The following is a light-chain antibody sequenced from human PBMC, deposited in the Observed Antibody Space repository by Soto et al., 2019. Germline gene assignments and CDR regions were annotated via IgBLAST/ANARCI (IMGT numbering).Light chain of an antibody. Sequence: EIGLTQSPGTLSSSPGERATLSCRASQSVSINYLAWDQQKPDEAPRLLSYGATSRATGIPDRFSGSRSGTDVALTISRLEPGDFALYYCRQYASAQVYTFGQGTKLEIK. CDR2: GAT. J-gene: IGKJ2*01. CDR3: RQYASAQVYT. CDR1: QSVSINY. V-gene: IGKV3-20*01.